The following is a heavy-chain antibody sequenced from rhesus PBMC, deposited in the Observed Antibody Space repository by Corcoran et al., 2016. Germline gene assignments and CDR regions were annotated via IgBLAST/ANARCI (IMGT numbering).Heavy chain of an antibody. CDR1: GGSISSSY. J-gene: IGHJ4*01. D-gene: IGHD2-21*01. CDR2: IYGSGSST. V-gene: IGHV4-169*01. CDR3: VRGPSSLYCTGSGCSFDY. Sequence: QLQLQESGPGLVKPSETLSVTCAVSGGSISSSYWSWFRQAPGKGLEWIGYIYGSGSSTNYNPSLKSRVTLSVDTSKNQFSLKLSSVTAADTAVYYCVRGPSSLYCTGSGCSFDYWGQGVLVTVSS.